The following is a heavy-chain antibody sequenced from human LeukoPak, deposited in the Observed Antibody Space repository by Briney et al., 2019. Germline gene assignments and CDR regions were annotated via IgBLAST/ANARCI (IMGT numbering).Heavy chain of an antibody. V-gene: IGHV3-21*01. CDR1: GFTFSSYA. CDR3: ARDSAARPPFDP. J-gene: IGHJ5*02. D-gene: IGHD6-6*01. CDR2: ISSSSSYI. Sequence: PGGSLRLSCAASGFTFSSYAMSWVRQAPGKGLEWVSSISSSSSYIYYADSVKGRFTISRDNAKNSLYLQMNSLRAEDTAVYYCARDSAARPPFDPWGQGTLVTVSS.